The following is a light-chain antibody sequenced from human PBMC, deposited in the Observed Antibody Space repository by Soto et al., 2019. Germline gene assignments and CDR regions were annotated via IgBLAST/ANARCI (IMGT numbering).Light chain of an antibody. V-gene: IGKV3D-15*01. J-gene: IGKJ5*01. CDR2: GAS. Sequence: DIVLTQSPATLSLSPGERATLSCRASQSVSRKLAWYQQIPGQAPRLLIYGASSRATGVPDRFSGGGSGTDFTLTISSLQPEDFATYYCQQFKNYPITFGQGTRLEIK. CDR3: QQFKNYPIT. CDR1: QSVSRK.